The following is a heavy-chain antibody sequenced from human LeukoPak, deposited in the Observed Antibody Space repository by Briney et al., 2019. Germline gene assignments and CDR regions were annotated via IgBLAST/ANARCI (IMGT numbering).Heavy chain of an antibody. D-gene: IGHD6-19*01. CDR1: GYTFTGYY. J-gene: IGHJ5*02. CDR3: ARGSTRDSSGWYGPGKWFDP. V-gene: IGHV1-2*02. CDR2: INPNSGGT. Sequence: ASVKVSCKASGYTFTGYYMHWVRQAPGQGLAWMGWINPNSGGTNYAQNFQGRVTMTRDTSISTAFLELSSLRSDDTAVYYCARGSTRDSSGWYGPGKWFDPWGQGTLVTVSS.